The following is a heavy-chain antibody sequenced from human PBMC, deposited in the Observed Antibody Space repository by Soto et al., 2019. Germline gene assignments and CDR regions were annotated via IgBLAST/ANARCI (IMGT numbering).Heavy chain of an antibody. Sequence: PGGSLRLSCAASGFTFSTYSMNWVRQAPGKGLEWVAYINSTGTIKYYAGSVKGRFTISRDNAKNSLYLQMNSLRAEDTAVYYCARMSSIISPGCWGQGTLVTVSS. V-gene: IGHV3-48*01. CDR3: ARMSSIISPGC. CDR1: GFTFSTYS. D-gene: IGHD2-2*01. CDR2: INSTGTIK. J-gene: IGHJ4*02.